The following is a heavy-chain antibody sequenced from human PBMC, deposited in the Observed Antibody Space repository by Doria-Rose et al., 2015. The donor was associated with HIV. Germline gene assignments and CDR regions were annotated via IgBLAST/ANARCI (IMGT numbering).Heavy chain of an antibody. D-gene: IGHD3-22*01. Sequence: SRRLSCAASGFTFSRYSMNWVRQAPGKGLEWVSSISSSSEYIYYVDSVQGRFTISRDNAKNSVYLQMNSLRTEDTAVYYCARDHYDSGGYYRDWGQGTLVTVSS. V-gene: IGHV3-21*03. CDR1: GFTFSRYS. CDR2: ISSSSEYI. J-gene: IGHJ4*02. CDR3: ARDHYDSGGYYRD.